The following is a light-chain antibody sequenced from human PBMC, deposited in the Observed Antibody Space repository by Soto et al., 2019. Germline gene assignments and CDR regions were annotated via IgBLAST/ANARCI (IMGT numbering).Light chain of an antibody. CDR3: QQYYSYPQT. CDR1: QGISSY. V-gene: IGKV1-9*01. CDR2: AAS. Sequence: IQLTQSPSSLSASVGDRFTITCRASQGISSYLGWYQQKPGEAPKLLIYAASTLQTGVPSRFSGGGSGTDFTLTISCLQSEDFATYYCQQYYSYPQTFGQGTKVDIK. J-gene: IGKJ1*01.